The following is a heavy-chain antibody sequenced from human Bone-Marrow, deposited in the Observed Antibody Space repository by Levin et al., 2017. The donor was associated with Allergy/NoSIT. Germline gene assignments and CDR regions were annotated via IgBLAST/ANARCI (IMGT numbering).Heavy chain of an antibody. V-gene: IGHV3-43*01. CDR1: GFTVNDYT. CDR3: AKDLSPRIAVTGSIEY. J-gene: IGHJ4*02. CDR2: ISWDASTT. Sequence: ETLSLTCAASGFTVNDYTMHWVRQAPQRGLEWVSLISWDASTTYYADSVRGRFTISRDNSKNALFLQMNRLTTETTALYYCAKDLSPRIAVTGSIEYWGQGTLVTVSS. D-gene: IGHD6-19*01.